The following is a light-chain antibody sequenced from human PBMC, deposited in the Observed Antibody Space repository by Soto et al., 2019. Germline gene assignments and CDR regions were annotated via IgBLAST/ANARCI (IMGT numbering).Light chain of an antibody. J-gene: IGKJ3*01. CDR2: GAS. V-gene: IGKV3-20*01. CDR1: QSVSSSY. CDR3: QQDGSSPVT. Sequence: EIVLTQSPGTLSLSPGERATLSCRASQSVSSSYLAWYQQKPGQAPRLLIYGASSRATGIPDRFSGSGSGTDFTLAISTLEPEDFAVYYCQQDGSSPVTVGTGTEVDIK.